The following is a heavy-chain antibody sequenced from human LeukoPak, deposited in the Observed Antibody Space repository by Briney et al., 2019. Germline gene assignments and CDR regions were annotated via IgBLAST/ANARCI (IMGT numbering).Heavy chain of an antibody. CDR2: ISSSSSYI. V-gene: IGHV3-21*01. D-gene: IGHD6-13*01. CDR3: ARVDIAAAGDFDY. CDR1: GFTFSSYS. Sequence: SGGSLRLSCAASGFTFSSYSMNWVRQAPGKGLEWVSSISSSSSYIYYADSVKGRFTISRDNAKNSLYLQMNSLRAEDTAAYYCARVDIAAAGDFDYWGQGTLVTVSS. J-gene: IGHJ4*02.